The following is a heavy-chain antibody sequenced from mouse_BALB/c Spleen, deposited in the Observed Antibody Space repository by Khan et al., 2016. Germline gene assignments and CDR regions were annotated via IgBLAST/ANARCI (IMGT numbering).Heavy chain of an antibody. CDR1: GFTFSNYW. CDR2: IRLKSNNYAT. J-gene: IGHJ4*01. V-gene: IGHV6-6*02. Sequence: EVKLEESGGGLVQPGGSMKLSCVASGFTFSNYWMNWVRQSPEKGLEWVAEIRLKSNNYATHYAESVKGRFSISRDDSKSSVYLQMINLRAEDTGIYYCLCGHYAMDFWGQGTSVTVSS. CDR3: LCGHYAMDF.